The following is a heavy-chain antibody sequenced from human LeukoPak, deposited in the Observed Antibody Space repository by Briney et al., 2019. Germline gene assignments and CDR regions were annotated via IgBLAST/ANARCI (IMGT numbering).Heavy chain of an antibody. CDR1: GFTFSSYI. Sequence: GGSLRLSCAASGFTFSSYIMNWVRQAPGKGLEWVSYITSSSNTIYYADSVKGRFTISRDNAKNSLYLQMNSLRAEDTAVYYCARRKDWCTSSSCHFDYWGQGTLVTVSS. V-gene: IGHV3-48*01. J-gene: IGHJ4*02. D-gene: IGHD2-2*01. CDR3: ARRKDWCTSSSCHFDY. CDR2: ITSSSNTI.